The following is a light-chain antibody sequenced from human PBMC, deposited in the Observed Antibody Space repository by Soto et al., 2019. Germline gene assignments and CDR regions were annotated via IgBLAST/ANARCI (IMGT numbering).Light chain of an antibody. CDR2: DVS. CDR3: SSYTSSSTPS. V-gene: IGLV2-14*03. Sequence: QSALTQPASVSGSPGQSITISCTGTTSDVGGYNYVSWYQHHPGKAPKLMIYDVSKRPSGVSNRFSGSKSGNTASLTISGLQAEDEADYYCSSYTSSSTPSFGGGTKLTV. J-gene: IGLJ2*01. CDR1: TSDVGGYNY.